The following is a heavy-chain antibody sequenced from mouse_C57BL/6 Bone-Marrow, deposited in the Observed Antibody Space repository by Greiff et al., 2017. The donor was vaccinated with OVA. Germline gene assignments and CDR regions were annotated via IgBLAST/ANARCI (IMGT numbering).Heavy chain of an antibody. V-gene: IGHV1-74*01. CDR3: AIGDYGNYYGYYAMDY. D-gene: IGHD2-1*01. J-gene: IGHJ4*01. CDR1: GYTFTSYW. Sequence: QVQLQQPGAELVKPGASVKVSCKASGYTFTSYWMHWVKQRPGQGLEWIGRIHPSDSDTNYNQKFKGKATLTVDKSSSTAYMQLSSLTSEDSAVYYCAIGDYGNYYGYYAMDYWGQGTSVTVSS. CDR2: IHPSDSDT.